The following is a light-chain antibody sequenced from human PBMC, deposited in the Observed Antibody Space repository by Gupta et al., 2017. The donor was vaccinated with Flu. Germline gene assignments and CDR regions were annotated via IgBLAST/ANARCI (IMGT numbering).Light chain of an antibody. Sequence: GKTSTITGTGDKGCGRYVCWYQQKPGQAPVLLIYDNKKRRSGIPERFSGSNYGNTATLTISGAQAEDEADYYCQSGESSTGGVVFGGGTKRTVL. CDR2: DNK. J-gene: IGLJ2*01. V-gene: IGLV3-1*01. CDR1: KGCGRY. CDR3: QSGESSTGGVV.